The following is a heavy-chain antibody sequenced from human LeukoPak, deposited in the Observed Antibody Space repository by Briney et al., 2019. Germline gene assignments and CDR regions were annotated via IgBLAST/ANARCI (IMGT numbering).Heavy chain of an antibody. CDR2: ISDTGNT. D-gene: IGHD2-15*01. Sequence: GGSLRLSCAASGFTFSSYSMNRVRQAPGKGLEWVSAISDTGNTYHADSVKGRFTISRDSSKNTLFLQMNRLRPEDAAVYYCAKAPVTTCRGAFCYPFDYWGLGTLVTVSS. V-gene: IGHV3-23*01. CDR1: GFTFSSYS. CDR3: AKAPVTTCRGAFCYPFDY. J-gene: IGHJ4*02.